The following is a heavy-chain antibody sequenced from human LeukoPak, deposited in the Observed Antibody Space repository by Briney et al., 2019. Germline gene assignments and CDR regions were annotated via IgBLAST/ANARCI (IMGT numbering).Heavy chain of an antibody. CDR2: IYSGGNI. D-gene: IGHD2-21*02. V-gene: IGHV3-53*01. J-gene: IGHJ4*02. CDR1: GFTFSSNY. CDR3: ARDRGDYYFDY. Sequence: PGGSLRLSCAASGFTFSSNYMSWVRQAPGKGLEWVSVIYSGGNIYYGDSVKGRFTISRDNSKNTLYLQMNSLRAEDTAVYYCARDRGDYYFDYWGQGILVTVSS.